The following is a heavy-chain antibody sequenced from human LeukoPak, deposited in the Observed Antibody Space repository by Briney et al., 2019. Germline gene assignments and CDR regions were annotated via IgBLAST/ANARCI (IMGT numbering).Heavy chain of an antibody. CDR2: INPNSGGT. V-gene: IGHV1-2*06. D-gene: IGHD3-22*01. Sequence: ASVKVSCKASGYTFTGYYMHWVRQAPGQGLEWMGRINPNSGGTNYAQKFRGRVTMTRDTSISTAYMELSRLRSDDTAVYYCAGDSSGYYYYYMDVWGKGTTVTVSS. CDR1: GYTFTGYY. CDR3: AGDSSGYYYYYMDV. J-gene: IGHJ6*03.